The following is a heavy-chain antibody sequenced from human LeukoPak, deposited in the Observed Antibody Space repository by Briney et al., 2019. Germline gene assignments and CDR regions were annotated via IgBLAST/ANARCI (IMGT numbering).Heavy chain of an antibody. CDR1: GYTFTAYY. CDR3: ARDMWQQSDWFDP. V-gene: IGHV1-2*02. J-gene: IGHJ5*02. D-gene: IGHD6-13*01. Sequence: ASVKVSCKASGYTFTAYYMHWVRQAPGQGLEWMGWINPNTGDANSAERFQGRVTMTRDSSISTAYLELSRLTSDDTAVYYCARDMWQQSDWFDPWGQGTLVTVSS. CDR2: INPNTGDA.